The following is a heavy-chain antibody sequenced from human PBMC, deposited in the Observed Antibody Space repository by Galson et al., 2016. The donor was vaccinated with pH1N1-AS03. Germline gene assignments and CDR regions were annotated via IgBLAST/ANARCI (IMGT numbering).Heavy chain of an antibody. CDR3: ARHRQSETYSEPFDI. Sequence: QSGAEVKKPGESLKISCKASGYDFINYRIGWVRQMPGKGLEWMGVIDPRDSDARYSSSFQGQVTISADKSITTAHLQWGSLKASDTGMYFCARHRQSETYSEPFDIWGQGTMVTVSS. CDR2: IDPRDSDA. J-gene: IGHJ3*02. CDR1: GYDFINYR. D-gene: IGHD2-21*01. V-gene: IGHV5-51*01.